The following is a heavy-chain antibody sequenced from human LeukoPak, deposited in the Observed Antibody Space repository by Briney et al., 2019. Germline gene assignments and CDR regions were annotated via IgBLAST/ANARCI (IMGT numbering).Heavy chain of an antibody. J-gene: IGHJ3*02. CDR2: IYSDGRT. V-gene: IGHV3-66*02. CDR3: ARVIFYGGNPYYAFDI. Sequence: GGSLRLSCAASGFTVSDNYMSWVRQAPGKGLEWGSVIYSDGRTYYAGSVKGRFAISRENSKNTLYLQMNSLRVEDTAVYACARVIFYGGNPYYAFDIWGQGTMVTVSS. D-gene: IGHD4-23*01. CDR1: GFTVSDNY.